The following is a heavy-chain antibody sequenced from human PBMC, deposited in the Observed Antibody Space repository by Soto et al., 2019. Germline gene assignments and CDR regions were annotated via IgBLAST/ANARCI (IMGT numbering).Heavy chain of an antibody. Sequence: GESLKISCKGSGYSFTSYWIGWVRQMPGKGLEWMGIIYPGDSDTRYSPSFQGQVTISADKSISTAYLQWSSLKASDTAMYYWARRRGSRIAGAGGGMDVWGQGTTVTVSS. D-gene: IGHD6-19*01. CDR2: IYPGDSDT. J-gene: IGHJ6*02. CDR3: ARRRGSRIAGAGGGMDV. CDR1: GYSFTSYW. V-gene: IGHV5-51*01.